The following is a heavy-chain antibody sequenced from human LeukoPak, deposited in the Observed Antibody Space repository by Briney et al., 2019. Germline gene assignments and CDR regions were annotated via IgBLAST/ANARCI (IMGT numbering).Heavy chain of an antibody. CDR2: ISYDGSNK. CDR3: AKADHRPNIAVAGSGVY. D-gene: IGHD6-19*01. CDR1: GFTFSNYG. Sequence: PGRSLRLSCTASGFTFSNYGMHWVRQAPGKGLEWVAVISYDGSNKYYADSVKGRFTISRDNSKNTLYLQMNSLRVEDTAVYYCAKADHRPNIAVAGSGVYWGQGTLVTVSS. V-gene: IGHV3-30*18. J-gene: IGHJ4*02.